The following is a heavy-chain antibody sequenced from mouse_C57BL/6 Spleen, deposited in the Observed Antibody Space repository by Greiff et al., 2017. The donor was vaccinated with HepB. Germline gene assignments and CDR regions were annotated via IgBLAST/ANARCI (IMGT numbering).Heavy chain of an antibody. J-gene: IGHJ4*01. CDR3: ARSDYDYDVNYYAMDY. CDR2: IYPSDSET. V-gene: IGHV1-52*01. D-gene: IGHD2-4*01. CDR1: GYTFTSYW. Sequence: QVQLQQPGAELVRPGSSVKLSCKASGYTFTSYWMHWVKQRPIQGLEWIGNIYPSDSETHYNQKFKDKATLTVDKSSSTAYMQLSSLTSEDSAVYYCARSDYDYDVNYYAMDYWGQGTSVTVSS.